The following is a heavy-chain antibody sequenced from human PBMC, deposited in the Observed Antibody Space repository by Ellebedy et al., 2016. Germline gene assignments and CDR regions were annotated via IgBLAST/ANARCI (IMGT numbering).Heavy chain of an antibody. CDR3: ARDSQSYYGSGSFDP. J-gene: IGHJ5*02. CDR1: GGSISSYF. V-gene: IGHV4-59*01. Sequence: GSLRLSCTVSGGSISSYFWSWIRQPPGKGLEWIGYIYYSGDTNYNPSLKGRVTISVDTSKNQFSLKLNSVTAADTAMYYCARDSQSYYGSGSFDPWGQGTLVIVS. D-gene: IGHD3-10*01. CDR2: IYYSGDT.